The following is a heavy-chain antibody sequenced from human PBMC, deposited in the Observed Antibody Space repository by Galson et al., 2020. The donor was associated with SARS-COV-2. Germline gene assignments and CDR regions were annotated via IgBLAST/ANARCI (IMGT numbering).Heavy chain of an antibody. CDR1: GFTFSNYW. CDR2: IKSDGSST. J-gene: IGHJ4*02. V-gene: IGHV3-74*01. CDR3: AREVATNAHCVDY. D-gene: IGHD5-12*01. Sequence: ALHGESLKISCAASGFTFSNYWMNWVRQAPGKGLVWVSRIKSDGSSTSYADYVKGRFTISRDNAKNTLYLQMNSLRAEDTAVYYCAREVATNAHCVDYWGQGTLVTVSS.